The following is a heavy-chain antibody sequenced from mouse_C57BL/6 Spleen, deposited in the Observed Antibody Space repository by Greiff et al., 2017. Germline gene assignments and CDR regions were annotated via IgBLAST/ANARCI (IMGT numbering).Heavy chain of an antibody. CDR3: ASTTVVATYSFDY. Sequence: VQLQQSGAELVKPGASVKLSCTASGFNIKDYYMHWVKQRTEQGLEWIGRIDPEDGETKYAPKFQGKATLTADTSSNTAYLQLSSLTSEDTAVYYCASTTVVATYSFDYWGQGTTLTVSS. CDR1: GFNIKDYY. V-gene: IGHV14-2*01. CDR2: IDPEDGET. J-gene: IGHJ2*01. D-gene: IGHD1-1*01.